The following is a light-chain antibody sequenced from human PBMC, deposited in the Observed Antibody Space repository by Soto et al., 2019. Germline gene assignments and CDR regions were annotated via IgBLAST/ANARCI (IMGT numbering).Light chain of an antibody. CDR3: QQWIRWT. CDR2: GAS. J-gene: IGKJ1*01. V-gene: IGKV3-15*01. CDR1: ESVGTN. Sequence: EIVMTQSPDTLSVSPGDRATLSCRASESVGTNVAWFQQRPGQAPRLLIYGASPRVAGIPARFSGSGSETEFTLTISSLQPEDFAIYHCQQWIRWTFGQGTRLELK.